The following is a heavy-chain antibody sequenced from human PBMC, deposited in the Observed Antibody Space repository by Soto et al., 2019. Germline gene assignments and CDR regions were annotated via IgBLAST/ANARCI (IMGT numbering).Heavy chain of an antibody. CDR3: ARDARGGYKYSCFDP. D-gene: IGHD2-15*01. CDR2: IIPIFGTA. CDR1: GGTFSSYA. J-gene: IGHJ5*02. V-gene: IGHV1-69*06. Sequence: SVKVCCKASGGTFSSYAISWVRQAPGQGLEWMGGIIPIFGTANYAQKFQGRVTITADNSTSTPYMELSSLRSEDTAVYYCARDARGGYKYSCFDPWGQGTLVTVAS.